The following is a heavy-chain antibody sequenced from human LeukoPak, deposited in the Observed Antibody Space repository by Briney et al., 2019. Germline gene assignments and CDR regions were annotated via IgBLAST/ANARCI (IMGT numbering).Heavy chain of an antibody. Sequence: PSETLSLTCAVYGGSFSGYYWSWIRQPPGKGLEWIGEINHSGSTNYNPSLKSRVTISVDTSKNQFSLKLSSVTAADTAVYYCARERRRMGVFDYWGQGTLVTVSS. D-gene: IGHD3-16*01. CDR2: INHSGST. CDR3: ARERRRMGVFDY. CDR1: GGSFSGYY. V-gene: IGHV4-34*01. J-gene: IGHJ4*02.